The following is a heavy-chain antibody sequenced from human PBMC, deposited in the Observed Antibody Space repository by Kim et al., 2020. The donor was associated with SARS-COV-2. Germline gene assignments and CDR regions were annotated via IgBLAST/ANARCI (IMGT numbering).Heavy chain of an antibody. Sequence: SETLSLTCTVSGYSISSGYYWGWIRQPPGKGLEWIGSIYHSGSTYYNPSLKSRVTISVDTSKNQFSLKLSSVTAADTAVYYCARVKVLYYYGSGSYPWF. CDR1: GYSISSGYY. J-gene: IGHJ5*01. D-gene: IGHD3-10*01. V-gene: IGHV4-38-2*02. CDR3: ARVKVLYYYGSGSYPWF. CDR2: IYHSGST.